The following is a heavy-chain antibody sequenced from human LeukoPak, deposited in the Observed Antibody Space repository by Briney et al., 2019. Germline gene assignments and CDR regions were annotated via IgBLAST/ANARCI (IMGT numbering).Heavy chain of an antibody. D-gene: IGHD6-6*01. Sequence: GSLRLSCAASGFTFSSYGMHWVRQAPGKGLEWVAVIWYDGSNKYYADSVKGRFTISRDNSKNTLYLQMNSLRAEDTAVYYCAKDLGYSSSLPDIWGQGTMVTVSS. V-gene: IGHV3-33*06. CDR3: AKDLGYSSSLPDI. CDR1: GFTFSSYG. J-gene: IGHJ3*02. CDR2: IWYDGSNK.